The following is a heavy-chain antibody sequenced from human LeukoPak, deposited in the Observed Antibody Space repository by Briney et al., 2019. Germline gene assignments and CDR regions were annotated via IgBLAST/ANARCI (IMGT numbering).Heavy chain of an antibody. CDR3: ATWAFYHNLDV. V-gene: IGHV3-43*02. D-gene: IGHD2/OR15-2a*01. Sequence: GGSLRLSCAASGFTIGPYAMYWVRQGPGRGLEWVSVIKADGSGTFYADSVRGRFTTPRDNSKNSLYLQMNSLTSEDTALYYCATWAFYHNLDVWGQGTTVIVSS. J-gene: IGHJ6*02. CDR2: IKADGSGT. CDR1: GFTIGPYA.